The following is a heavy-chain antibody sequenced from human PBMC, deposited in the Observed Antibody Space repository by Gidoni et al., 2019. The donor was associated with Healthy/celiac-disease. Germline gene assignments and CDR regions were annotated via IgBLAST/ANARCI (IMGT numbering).Heavy chain of an antibody. J-gene: IGHJ6*02. CDR2: IYYSGST. D-gene: IGHD2-15*01. Sequence: QVQLQESGPGLVKPSETLSPTCTVSGGSISSYYWSWIRQPPGKGLEWIGYIYYSGSTNYNPSLKSRVTISVDTSKNQFSLKLSSVTAADTAVYYCAREVGYYGMDVWGQGTTVTVSS. CDR3: AREVGYYGMDV. V-gene: IGHV4-59*01. CDR1: GGSISSYY.